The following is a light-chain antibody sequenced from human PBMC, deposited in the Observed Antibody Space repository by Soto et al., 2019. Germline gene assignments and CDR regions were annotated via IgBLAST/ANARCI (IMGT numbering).Light chain of an antibody. Sequence: SVLTQPASVSASPEHSITISCTGTSSDVGSYNLVSWYQQHPGKAPKLMIYEGSKRPSGVSNRFSGSKSGNTASLTISGLQAEDGADYYCCSYAGSSTSYVFGTGAKVTV. J-gene: IGLJ1*01. V-gene: IGLV2-23*01. CDR2: EGS. CDR3: CSYAGSSTSYV. CDR1: SSDVGSYNL.